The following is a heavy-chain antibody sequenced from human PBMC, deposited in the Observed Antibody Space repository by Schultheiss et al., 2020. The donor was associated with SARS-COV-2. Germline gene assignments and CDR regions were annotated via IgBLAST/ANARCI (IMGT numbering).Heavy chain of an antibody. Sequence: GGSLRLSCAASGFTFSSYAMSWVRQAPGKGLEWVSTISASGGSTYYADSVKGRFTISRDNSKNTLYLQMNSLKTEDTAVYYCTPTYCDYDSGAFDIWGQGTMVTVSS. CDR2: ISASGGST. J-gene: IGHJ3*02. D-gene: IGHD4-17*01. CDR3: TPTYCDYDSGAFDI. CDR1: GFTFSSYA. V-gene: IGHV3-23*01.